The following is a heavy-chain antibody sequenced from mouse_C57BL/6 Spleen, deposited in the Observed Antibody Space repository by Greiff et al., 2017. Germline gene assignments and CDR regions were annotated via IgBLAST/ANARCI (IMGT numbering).Heavy chain of an antibody. CDR1: GFSLTSYG. CDR2: IWSGGST. Sequence: QVQLQQSGPGLVQPSQSLSITCTVSGFSLTSYGVHWVRQSPGKGLEWLGVIWSGGSTDYNAAFISRLSISKDNSKSQVFFKMNSLQADDTAIYYCAINRVYYYGSSLLWYFDGWGTGTPVTVSS. CDR3: AINRVYYYGSSLLWYFDG. D-gene: IGHD1-1*01. J-gene: IGHJ1*03. V-gene: IGHV2-2*01.